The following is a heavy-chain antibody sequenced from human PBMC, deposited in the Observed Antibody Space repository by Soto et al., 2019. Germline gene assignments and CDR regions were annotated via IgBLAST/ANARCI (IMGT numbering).Heavy chain of an antibody. V-gene: IGHV3-33*01. J-gene: IGHJ6*02. CDR1: GFTFSSYG. D-gene: IGHD3-3*01. CDR3: ARQPIFGVPMDV. CDR2: IWYDGSNK. Sequence: QVQLVESGGGVVQPGRSLRLSCAASGFTFSSYGMHWVRQAPGKGLEWVAVIWYDGSNKYYADSVKGRFTISRDNSKNTLYLQMNSLRAEDTAVYYCARQPIFGVPMDVWGQGTTVTVSS.